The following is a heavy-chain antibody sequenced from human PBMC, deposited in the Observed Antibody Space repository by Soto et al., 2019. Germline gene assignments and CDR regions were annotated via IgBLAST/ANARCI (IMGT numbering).Heavy chain of an antibody. CDR3: ARGDSYDIREY. D-gene: IGHD3-22*01. V-gene: IGHV1-3*01. CDR2: INARNGNT. J-gene: IGHJ4*02. Sequence: QVQLVQSGAEVKKPGASVKVSCKASGYTFTSYAMHWVRQAPGQRLEWMGWINARNGNTKYSQKLQGRVTITRDTSASTVYREVSSMRSEDTAVYYCARGDSYDIREYWGQGTLVTVSS. CDR1: GYTFTSYA.